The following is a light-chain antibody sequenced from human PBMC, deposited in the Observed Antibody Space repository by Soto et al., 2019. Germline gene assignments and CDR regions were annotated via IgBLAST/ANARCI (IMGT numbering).Light chain of an antibody. CDR3: HQYGDSPLT. V-gene: IGKV3-20*01. CDR2: GAS. J-gene: IGKJ4*01. Sequence: EIVLTQSPGTLSLSPGERATLSCRASQSVSSGYLAWYQQKPGQAPRPLIFGASSRATGIPDRFSGSGSGTDFTLTISRLEPEDFALYYCHQYGDSPLTFGGGTRVELK. CDR1: QSVSSGY.